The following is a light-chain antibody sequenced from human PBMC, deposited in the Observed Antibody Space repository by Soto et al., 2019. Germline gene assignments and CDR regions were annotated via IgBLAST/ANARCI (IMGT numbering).Light chain of an antibody. Sequence: ERATLSFRASQSVSSSYVAWYQQKPGQAPRLLIYGASSRATGIPDRFSGSGSGTDFTLTISRLEQETLYEYNCRPHHSSFTFVQ. CDR1: QSVSSSY. J-gene: IGKJ5*01. V-gene: IGKV3-20*01. CDR2: GAS. CDR3: RPHHSSFT.